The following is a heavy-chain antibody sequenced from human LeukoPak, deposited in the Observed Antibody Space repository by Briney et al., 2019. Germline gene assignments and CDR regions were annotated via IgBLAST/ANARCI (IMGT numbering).Heavy chain of an antibody. Sequence: SETLSLTCTVSGGSISSYYWSWIRQPAGKGLEWIGRIYTSGSTNYNPSLKSRVTMSVDTSKNQFSLKLSSVTAADTAAYYCARDRVTGGMVRGVPGPYGMDVWGQGTTVTVSS. CDR1: GGSISSYY. CDR2: IYTSGST. V-gene: IGHV4-4*07. CDR3: ARDRVTGGMVRGVPGPYGMDV. D-gene: IGHD3-10*01. J-gene: IGHJ6*02.